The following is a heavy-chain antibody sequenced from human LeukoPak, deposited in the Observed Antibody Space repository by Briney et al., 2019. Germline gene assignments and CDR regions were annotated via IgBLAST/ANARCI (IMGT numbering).Heavy chain of an antibody. CDR1: GFTFSTYA. CDR2: ISSSGSTI. J-gene: IGHJ5*02. D-gene: IGHD4-17*01. CDR3: ARDTNGDGWFDP. Sequence: GGSLRLSCAASGFTFSTYAMNWVRQAPGKGLEWVSYISSSGSTIYYADSVKGRFTISRDNAKNSLYLQMNSLRAEDTSVYYCARDTNGDGWFDPWGQGTLVTVSS. V-gene: IGHV3-48*03.